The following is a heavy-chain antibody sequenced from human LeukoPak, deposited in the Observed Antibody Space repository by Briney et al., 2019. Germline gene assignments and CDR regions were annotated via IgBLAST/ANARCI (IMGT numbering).Heavy chain of an antibody. CDR1: GFAVGSNY. J-gene: IGHJ6*02. V-gene: IGHV3-23*01. D-gene: IGHD6-13*01. Sequence: GGSLRLSCVASGFAVGSNYMSWVRQAPGKGLEWVSSISSSGGNTYSADSVEGRFTISRDNPKNTLYLQMNSLRAEDTAVYYCAKGVAAAGHYYYGMDVWGQGTTVTVSS. CDR2: ISSSGGNT. CDR3: AKGVAAAGHYYYGMDV.